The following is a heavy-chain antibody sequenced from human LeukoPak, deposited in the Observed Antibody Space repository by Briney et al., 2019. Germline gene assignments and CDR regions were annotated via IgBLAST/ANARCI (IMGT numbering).Heavy chain of an antibody. CDR3: ARGITYYDYVWGSYRPIYYMDV. D-gene: IGHD3-16*02. J-gene: IGHJ6*03. CDR2: INPNSGGT. CDR1: GYTFTGYY. V-gene: IGHV1-2*02. Sequence: AASVKVSCKASGYTFTGYYMHWVRQAPGQGLEWMGWINPNSGGTNYAQKFQGRVTMTRNTSISTAYMELSSLRSEDTAVYYCARGITYYDYVWGSYRPIYYMDVWGKGTTVTISS.